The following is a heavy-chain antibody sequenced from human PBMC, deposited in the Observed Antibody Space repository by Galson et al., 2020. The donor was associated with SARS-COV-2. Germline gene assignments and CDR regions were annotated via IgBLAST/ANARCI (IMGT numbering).Heavy chain of an antibody. CDR1: GFTFSDYY. J-gene: IGHJ6*02. CDR2: ISSSSSYT. CDR3: ARGGPHEVDYYYYGMDV. D-gene: IGHD2-15*01. Sequence: GGSLRLSCAASGFTFSDYYMSWIRQAPGKGLEWVSYISSSSSYTNYADSVKGRFTISRDNAKNSLYLQMNSLSAEDTAVYYCARGGPHEVDYYYYGMDVWGQGTTVTVSS. V-gene: IGHV3-11*06.